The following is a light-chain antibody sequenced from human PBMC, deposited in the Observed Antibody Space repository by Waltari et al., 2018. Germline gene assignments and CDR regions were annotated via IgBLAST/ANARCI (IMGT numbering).Light chain of an antibody. CDR2: DTS. Sequence: SCRASQSVTNYLAWYQQKPGQAPRLRIYDTSNRATGIPARFSGSGFATDFTLTISSLEPDDFAVYYCQQRRNWPLTFGGGTKVEIK. J-gene: IGKJ4*01. CDR1: QSVTNY. CDR3: QQRRNWPLT. V-gene: IGKV3-11*01.